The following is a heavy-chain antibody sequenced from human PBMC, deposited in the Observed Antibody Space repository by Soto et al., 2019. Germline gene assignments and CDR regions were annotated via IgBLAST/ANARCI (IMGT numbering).Heavy chain of an antibody. CDR2: IIPIFGTA. V-gene: IGHV1-69*13. CDR1: GGTFSSYP. CDR3: ARLNWYHFWSGLLAVWFDH. J-gene: IGHJ5*02. D-gene: IGHD3-3*01. Sequence: SVKVSCKASGGTFSSYPISWVRQAPGQGLEWMGGIIPIFGTANYAQKFQGRVTITADESTRTAYMELSRLRSEDTAVYYCARLNWYHFWSGLLAVWFDHWGQGTLVTVSA.